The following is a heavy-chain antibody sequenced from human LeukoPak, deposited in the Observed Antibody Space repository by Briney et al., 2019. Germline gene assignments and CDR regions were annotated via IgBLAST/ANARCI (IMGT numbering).Heavy chain of an antibody. CDR1: GFIFSSFE. V-gene: IGHV3-48*03. Sequence: QPGGSLRLSCAASGFIFSSFEMNWVRQAPGKGLEWVSYISTSGRTIHFADSVRGRFTVSRDNPKNSLYLQMNSLRAEDTAVYYCARDLYGSMDVWGQGTTVTVS. CDR2: ISTSGRTI. CDR3: ARDLYGSMDV. J-gene: IGHJ6*02. D-gene: IGHD4-17*01.